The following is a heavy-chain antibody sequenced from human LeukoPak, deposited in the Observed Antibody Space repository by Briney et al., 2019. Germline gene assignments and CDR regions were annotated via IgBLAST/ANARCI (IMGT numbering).Heavy chain of an antibody. Sequence: EGSLRLSCAASGFTFSSYWMSWVRQAPGKGLEWVANIKQDGSEKYYVDSVKGRFTISRDNAKNSLYLQMNSLRAEDTAVYYCARDPHYYYMDVWGKGTTVTVSS. J-gene: IGHJ6*03. CDR3: ARDPHYYYMDV. CDR2: IKQDGSEK. V-gene: IGHV3-7*01. CDR1: GFTFSSYW.